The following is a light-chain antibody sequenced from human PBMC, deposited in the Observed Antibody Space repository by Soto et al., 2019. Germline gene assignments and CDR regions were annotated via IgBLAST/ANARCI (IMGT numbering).Light chain of an antibody. J-gene: IGKJ1*01. V-gene: IGKV3-20*01. CDR2: GAS. Sequence: EIVLTQSPGNLSLSPGERATLSCRASQSVSSNYLAWYQQKPGQAPRLLIYGASSRATGIPDRFSGSGSGTDFTLTISRLEPEDFAVYYCQQYGGSPTFGQGTKVDIK. CDR1: QSVSSNY. CDR3: QQYGGSPT.